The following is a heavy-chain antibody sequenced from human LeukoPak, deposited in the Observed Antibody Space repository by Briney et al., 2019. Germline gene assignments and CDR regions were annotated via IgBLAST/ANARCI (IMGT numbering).Heavy chain of an antibody. J-gene: IGHJ4*02. CDR3: AKGPLRGTAAAIDY. D-gene: IGHD2-2*01. V-gene: IGHV3-30*18. CDR1: GFSFSSYA. Sequence: GGSLRLSCAASGFSFSSYAMTWVRQAPGKGLEWVAVISYDGRNIHYPDSVKGRFTISRDISTDTLWLQMDSLRTEDTAVYYCAKGPLRGTAAAIDYWGQGTLVTVSS. CDR2: ISYDGRNI.